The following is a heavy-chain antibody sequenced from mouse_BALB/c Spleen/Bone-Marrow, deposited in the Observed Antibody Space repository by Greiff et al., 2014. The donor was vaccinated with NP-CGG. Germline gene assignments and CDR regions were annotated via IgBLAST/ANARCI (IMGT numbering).Heavy chain of an antibody. CDR3: ARTYGDSPYFYAMDY. Sequence: VQRVESGAELVKPGTSVKLSCKTSGYTFTSYWMHWVKQRPGQGLEWIGEIIPSNGRSNYNEKFKNKATLTVDKSSSTAYMQLSSLTSEDSAVYFCARTYGDSPYFYAMDYWGQGTSVTVSS. CDR1: GYTFTSYW. D-gene: IGHD2-13*01. V-gene: IGHV1S81*02. CDR2: IIPSNGRS. J-gene: IGHJ4*01.